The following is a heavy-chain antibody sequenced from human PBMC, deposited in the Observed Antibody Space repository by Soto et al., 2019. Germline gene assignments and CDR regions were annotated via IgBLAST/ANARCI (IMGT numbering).Heavy chain of an antibody. CDR3: ARFSPPRKSYDSNPGWFDP. Sequence: SETLSLTCTVSGGSLNSYYWTWIRQSPGKGLEWIGYVSSTGNTNYNPSLKSRVTLSLDTSTNEVSLSLASVTAADAAVYFCARFSPPRKSYDSNPGWFDPWGQGILVTVSS. D-gene: IGHD3-22*01. CDR1: GGSLNSYY. V-gene: IGHV4-59*01. CDR2: VSSTGNT. J-gene: IGHJ5*02.